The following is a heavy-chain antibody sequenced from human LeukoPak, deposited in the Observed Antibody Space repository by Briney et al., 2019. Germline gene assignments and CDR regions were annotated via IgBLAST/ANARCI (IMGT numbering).Heavy chain of an antibody. CDR2: ISSSSSTI. CDR1: GFTFSSYS. D-gene: IGHD6-19*01. V-gene: IGHV3-48*04. Sequence: GGSLRLSCAASGFTFSSYSMNWVRQAPRKGLEWVSYISSSSSTIYYADSVKGRFTISRDNAKNSLYLQMNSLRAEDTAVYYCARDWGISSATNHYFDYWGQGTLGTVSS. CDR3: ARDWGISSATNHYFDY. J-gene: IGHJ4*02.